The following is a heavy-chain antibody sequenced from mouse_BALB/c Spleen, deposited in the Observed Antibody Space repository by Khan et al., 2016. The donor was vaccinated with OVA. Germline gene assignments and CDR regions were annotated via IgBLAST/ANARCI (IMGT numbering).Heavy chain of an antibody. CDR3: SSGGYWYFDV. CDR2: INTYTGEP. CDR1: GYSFTNYG. D-gene: IGHD1-1*02. J-gene: IGHJ1*01. Sequence: LVESGPEVKKPGETVKISCKASGYSFTNYGMNWVRQAPGKGLKWMGWINTYTGEPTYADDFKGRFAFSLETSASTAYLQINNLKTEDTATYFCSSGGYWYFDVWGAGTTVTVSS. V-gene: IGHV9-3-1*01.